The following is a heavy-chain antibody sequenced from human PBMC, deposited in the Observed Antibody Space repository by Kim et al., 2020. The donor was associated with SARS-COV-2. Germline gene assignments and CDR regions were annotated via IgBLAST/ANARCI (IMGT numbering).Heavy chain of an antibody. CDR3: ASVATDYDYVWGTAAGYYYGMDV. CDR1: GGSISSSSYY. V-gene: IGHV4-39*01. D-gene: IGHD3-16*01. Sequence: SETLSLTCTVSGGSISSSSYYWGWIRQPPGKGLEWIGSIYYSGSTYYNPSLKSRVTISVDTSKNQFSLKLSSVTAADTAVYYCASVATDYDYVWGTAAGYYYGMDVWGQGTTVTVSS. J-gene: IGHJ6*02. CDR2: IYYSGST.